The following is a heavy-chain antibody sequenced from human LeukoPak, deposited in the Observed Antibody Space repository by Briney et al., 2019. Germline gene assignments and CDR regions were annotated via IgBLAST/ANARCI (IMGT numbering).Heavy chain of an antibody. J-gene: IGHJ3*02. CDR3: ARELAYYYDSSGYYDAFDI. V-gene: IGHV1-2*02. D-gene: IGHD3-22*01. CDR2: INPNSGGT. CDR1: GYTFTGYY. Sequence: ASVKVSCKASGYTFTGYYMHWVRQAPGQGLEWMGWINPNSGGTNYAQKFQGRVTMTRDTPISTAYMELSRLRSDDTAVYYCARELAYYYDSSGYYDAFDIWGQGTMVTVSS.